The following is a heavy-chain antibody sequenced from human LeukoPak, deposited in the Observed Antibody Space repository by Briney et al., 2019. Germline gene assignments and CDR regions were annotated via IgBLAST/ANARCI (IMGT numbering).Heavy chain of an antibody. CDR3: ARDFWQWLIRVHYYYGMDV. CDR2: IKGDGSEK. Sequence: GGSLRLSCAASGFTFSRYWMSWVRQAPRKGLEWVASIKGDGSEKYYVDSVKGRFIISRDNAKNSLSLQMNSLRAEDTAVYYCARDFWQWLIRVHYYYGMDVWGKGTTVTVSS. D-gene: IGHD6-19*01. V-gene: IGHV3-7*03. J-gene: IGHJ6*04. CDR1: GFTFSRYW.